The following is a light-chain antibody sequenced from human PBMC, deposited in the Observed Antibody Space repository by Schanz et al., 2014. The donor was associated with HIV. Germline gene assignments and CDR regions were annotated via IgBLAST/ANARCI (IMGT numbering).Light chain of an antibody. CDR2: VSN. CDR1: SSSIKTNA. V-gene: IGLV1-44*01. CDR3: AAWDDNLDGWV. J-gene: IGLJ3*02. Sequence: QSVLTQPPSASGTPGQRVTISCSGSSSSIKTNAVNWFQQLPGTAPKLLIYVSNQRSSGVPDRLSGSGSGTSASLAISGLQSEDEADYYCAAWDDNLDGWVFGGGTKLTVL.